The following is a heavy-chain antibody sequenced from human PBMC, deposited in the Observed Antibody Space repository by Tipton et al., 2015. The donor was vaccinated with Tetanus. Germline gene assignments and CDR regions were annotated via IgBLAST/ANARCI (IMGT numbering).Heavy chain of an antibody. J-gene: IGHJ4*02. CDR3: ARGGSRYCTGISCYLDY. CDR2: ISNSGDAI. Sequence: SLRLSCAASGFMFDDYYMTWIRQAPGKGLEWVSYISNSGDAIYYADSAKGRFTFSRDNARNSVYLQMNSLRADDTAGYYCARGGSRYCTGISCYLDYWGQGTLVTVSS. D-gene: IGHD2-8*02. V-gene: IGHV3-11*01. CDR1: GFMFDDYY.